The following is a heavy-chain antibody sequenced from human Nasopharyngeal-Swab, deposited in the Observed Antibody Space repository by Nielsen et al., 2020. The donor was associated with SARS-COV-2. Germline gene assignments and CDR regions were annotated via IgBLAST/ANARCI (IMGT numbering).Heavy chain of an antibody. D-gene: IGHD3-3*01. CDR3: ARDVRIFGVVIITYYYYYYMDV. CDR2: IKQDGSEK. CDR1: GFTFSSYW. V-gene: IGHV3-7*01. Sequence: GEPLKISCAASGFTFSSYWMSWVRQAPGKGLEWVANIKQDGSEKYYVDSVKGRFTVSRDNAKNSLYLQMNSLRAEDTAVYYCARDVRIFGVVIITYYYYYYMDVWGKGTTVTVSS. J-gene: IGHJ6*03.